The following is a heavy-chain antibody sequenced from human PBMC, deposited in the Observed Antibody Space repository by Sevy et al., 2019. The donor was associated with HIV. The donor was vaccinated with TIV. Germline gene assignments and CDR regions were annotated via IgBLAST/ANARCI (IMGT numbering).Heavy chain of an antibody. CDR2: NWDGGST. Sequence: GGSLRLSCAASGFTFDDFGTSWVRHAPGKGLEWVANWDGGSTTYEDSVKGRFTISRDNAKNSLGLQMNSLRADDTALYYCAREKSCGGACYHFDNWGQGTLVTVSS. CDR3: AREKSCGGACYHFDN. J-gene: IGHJ4*02. D-gene: IGHD2-21*02. V-gene: IGHV3-20*04. CDR1: GFTFDDFG.